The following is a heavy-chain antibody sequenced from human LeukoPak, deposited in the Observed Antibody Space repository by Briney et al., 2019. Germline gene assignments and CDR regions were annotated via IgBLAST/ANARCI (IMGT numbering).Heavy chain of an antibody. CDR3: ARWNGYADY. CDR1: GFTFSSYG. V-gene: IGHV3-23*01. J-gene: IGHJ4*02. CDR2: FSSSGNT. Sequence: GGSLRLSCAASGFTFSSYGMSWVRQAPGKGLEWVSGFSSSGNTYYADSVKGRFTISRDNSKSTLYLQMNTLRVDDTAVYYCARWNGYADYWGQGTLVTVSS. D-gene: IGHD2-2*01.